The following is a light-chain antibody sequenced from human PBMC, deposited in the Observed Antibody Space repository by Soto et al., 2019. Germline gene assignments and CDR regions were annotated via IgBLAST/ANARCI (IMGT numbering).Light chain of an antibody. CDR1: QSVSSN. Sequence: EIVMTQSPATLSVSPGERATLSCRASQSVSSNLAWYQQKPGQAPRLLIYGASTRATGIPARLSGSGSVTELPLTISSLQSEDFAVYYCQQYNNWPPITFGQGTKLEIK. V-gene: IGKV3-15*01. CDR3: QQYNNWPPIT. J-gene: IGKJ2*01. CDR2: GAS.